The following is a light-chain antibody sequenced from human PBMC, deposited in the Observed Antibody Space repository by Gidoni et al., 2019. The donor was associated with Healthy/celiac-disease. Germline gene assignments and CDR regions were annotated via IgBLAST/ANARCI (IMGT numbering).Light chain of an antibody. CDR2: GAS. J-gene: IGKJ3*01. CDR3: QQYGSSPPLIT. CDR1: QSVSSSY. Sequence: EIVLTQSPGTLSLSPGERATLSCRASQSVSSSYLAWYQQKPGQAPRLLIYGASSRATGIPDRFSGSGSGTDFTLTISRLEPEDFAVYYCQQYGSSPPLITVGPXTKVDIK. V-gene: IGKV3-20*01.